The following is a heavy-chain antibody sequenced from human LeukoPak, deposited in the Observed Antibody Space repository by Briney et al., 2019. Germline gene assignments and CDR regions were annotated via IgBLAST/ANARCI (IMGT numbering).Heavy chain of an antibody. D-gene: IGHD6-13*01. V-gene: IGHV1-8*01. CDR1: RYTFTSYD. CDR3: VRGRDSSSWYALHYYYYYGMDA. J-gene: IGHJ6*02. Sequence: ASVKVSCKASRYTFTSYDINWVRQATGQGVEWVGWVNPNMGNTGYAQKFQGQVTMTRNTSISTAYMELSSLRSEDTAVYYCVRGRDSSSWYALHYYYYYGMDAWGQGTTVTVSS. CDR2: VNPNMGNT.